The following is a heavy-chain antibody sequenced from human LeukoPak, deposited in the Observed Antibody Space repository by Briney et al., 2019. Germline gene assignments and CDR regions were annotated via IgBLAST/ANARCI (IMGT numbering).Heavy chain of an antibody. J-gene: IGHJ5*02. CDR2: INHSGST. V-gene: IGHV4-34*01. D-gene: IGHD3-3*01. CDR1: GGSFSGYY. CDR3: ARGSRLTIFGVVRIPNWFDP. Sequence: SETLSLTCAVYGGSFSGYYWSWIRQPPGKGLEWIGQINHSGSTNYNPSLKSRVTISVDTSKNQFSLKLSSVTAADTAVYYCARGSRLTIFGVVRIPNWFDPWGQGTLVTVSS.